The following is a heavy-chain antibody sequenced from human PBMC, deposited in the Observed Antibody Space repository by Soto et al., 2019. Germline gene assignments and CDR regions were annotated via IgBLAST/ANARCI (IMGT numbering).Heavy chain of an antibody. CDR1: GFTVSSKY. CDR3: ASDDVLCDGGRCCGVPLDA. D-gene: IGHD2-15*01. Sequence: EVQLVESGGGLVQPGGSLRLSCAASGFTVSSKYMSWVRQAPGKGLEWVSLIQSGGPTYYADSVKGRFTIARDTSENTMPIQMDSLSAEDTAVYYCASDDVLCDGGRCCGVPLDAWGKGTTVTVSS. V-gene: IGHV3-66*01. CDR2: IQSGGPT. J-gene: IGHJ6*04.